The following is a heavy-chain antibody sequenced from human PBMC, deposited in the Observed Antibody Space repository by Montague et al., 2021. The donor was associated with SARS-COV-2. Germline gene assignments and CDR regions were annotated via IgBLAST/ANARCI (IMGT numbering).Heavy chain of an antibody. CDR1: GFTFSSYA. CDR2: ISYDGSNK. V-gene: IGHV3-30-3*01. CDR3: ARDGGWFGELYHRWSGYSYYDMDV. J-gene: IGHJ6*02. D-gene: IGHD3-10*01. Sequence: SLRLSCAASGFTFSSYAMHWVRQAPGKGLEWVAVISYDGSNKYYADSVKGRFTISRDNSKNTLYLQMNSLRAEDTAVYYCARDGGWFGELYHRWSGYSYYDMDVWGQGTTVTVSS.